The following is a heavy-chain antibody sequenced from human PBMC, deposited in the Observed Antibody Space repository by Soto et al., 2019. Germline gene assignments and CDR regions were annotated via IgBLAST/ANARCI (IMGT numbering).Heavy chain of an antibody. CDR3: WRDRGSYARDS. J-gene: IGHJ4*02. CDR2: NSANNGNT. CDR1: GYTFTNYG. V-gene: IGHV1-18*01. D-gene: IGHD1-26*01. Sequence: QVQLVQSGAEVKKPGASVKVSCKASGYTFTNYGISWVRQAPGQGLEWMGWNSANNGNTNYEQKLQGRVTVTTDTPTTTVYTELRSLRSASTVGYYRWRDRGSYARDSWAQGTLVTFSS.